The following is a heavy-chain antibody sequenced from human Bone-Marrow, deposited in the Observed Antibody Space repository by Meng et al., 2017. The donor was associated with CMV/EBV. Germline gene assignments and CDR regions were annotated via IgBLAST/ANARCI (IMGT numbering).Heavy chain of an antibody. J-gene: IGHJ6*02. CDR1: RFNFGIHP. CDR2: ISYDGSNQ. Sequence: GESLKISCAASRFNFGIHPMYWVRQAPGKGLEWVAVISYDGSNQDYADSVKGRFTISRDNSNNTLYLDMTSLRPGDTAVYYCARDGEVRFLEWLTTIRGMEVWGQWTTVTVAS. D-gene: IGHD3-3*01. CDR3: ARDGEVRFLEWLTTIRGMEV. V-gene: IGHV3-30*04.